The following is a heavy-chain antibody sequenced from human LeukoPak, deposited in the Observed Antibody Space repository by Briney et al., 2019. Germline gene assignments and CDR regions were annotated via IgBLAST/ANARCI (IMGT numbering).Heavy chain of an antibody. D-gene: IGHD3-10*01. V-gene: IGHV3-9*01. CDR3: ARLHGSGS. CDR1: GFTFSSYS. CDR2: ISWNSGSI. J-gene: IGHJ4*02. Sequence: PGGSLRLSCAASGFTFSSYSMNWVRQAPGKGLEWVSGISWNSGSIGYADSVKGRFTISRDNAKNSLYLQMNSLRAEDTALYYCARLHGSGSWGQGTLVTVSS.